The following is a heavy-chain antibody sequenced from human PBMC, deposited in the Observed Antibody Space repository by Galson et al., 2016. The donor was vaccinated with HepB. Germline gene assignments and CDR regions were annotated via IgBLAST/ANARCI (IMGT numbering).Heavy chain of an antibody. CDR1: GESVTSYF. CDR2: IFYSGGT. V-gene: IGHV4-59*02. Sequence: SETLSLTCSVSGESVTSYFWTWIRQSPGKGLEWIGYIFYSGGTNYHPSLKSRVTISADASKTQFSLTLTSMTASDTGVYYCARGEAGPPDSWGPGILVTVSS. CDR3: ARGEAGPPDS. J-gene: IGHJ4*02. D-gene: IGHD3-16*01.